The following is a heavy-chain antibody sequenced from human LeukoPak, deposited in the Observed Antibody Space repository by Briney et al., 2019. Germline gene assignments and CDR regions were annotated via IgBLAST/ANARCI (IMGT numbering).Heavy chain of an antibody. CDR3: ARVDDYGDYVSTYHGMDV. D-gene: IGHD4-17*01. CDR1: GFTFSSYS. J-gene: IGHJ6*02. CDR2: ISSSSSTI. Sequence: GGSLRLSCAASGFTFSSYSMNWVRQAPGKGLEWVSYISSSSSTIYYADSVKGRFTISRDNAKNSLYLQMNSLRAEDTAVYYCARVDDYGDYVSTYHGMDVWGQGTTVTVSS. V-gene: IGHV3-48*01.